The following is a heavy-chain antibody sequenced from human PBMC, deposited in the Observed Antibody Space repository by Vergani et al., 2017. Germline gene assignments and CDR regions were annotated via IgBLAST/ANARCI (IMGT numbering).Heavy chain of an antibody. D-gene: IGHD6-13*01. Sequence: QVQLVQSGAEVKKPGSSVTVSCKASGGTFSSYTISWVRQAPGQGLEWMGRIIPILGIANYAQKFQGRVTITADKSTSTAYMELSSLRSEDTAVYYCARAAAGNYYYGMDVWGQGTTVTVSS. V-gene: IGHV1-69*02. CDR1: GGTFSSYT. CDR3: ARAAAGNYYYGMDV. CDR2: IIPILGIA. J-gene: IGHJ6*02.